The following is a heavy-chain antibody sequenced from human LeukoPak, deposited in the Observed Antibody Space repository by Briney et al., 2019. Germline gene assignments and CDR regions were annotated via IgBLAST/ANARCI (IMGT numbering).Heavy chain of an antibody. CDR3: ARGEGYYDS. V-gene: IGHV1-18*01. Sequence: ASVKVSCKASGYTFTSYGIGWVRQAPGQGPVWMGWISAFKGKTHYAQRFQDRVTMTTDTSTSTAYMELRSLRSDDTAVYYCARGEGYYDSWGQGTLVTVSS. D-gene: IGHD1-26*01. CDR2: ISAFKGKT. CDR1: GYTFTSYG. J-gene: IGHJ4*02.